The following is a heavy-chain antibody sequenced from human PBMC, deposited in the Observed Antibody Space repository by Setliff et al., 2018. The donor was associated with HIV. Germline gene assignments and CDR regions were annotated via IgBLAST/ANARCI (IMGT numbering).Heavy chain of an antibody. J-gene: IGHJ3*02. V-gene: IGHV7-4-1*02. D-gene: IGHD6-19*01. CDR3: ARGLIYISGWYRNSDAFDI. CDR1: GYTFTSYA. Sequence: ASVKVSCKESGYTFTSYARNWVRQAPGQGLEWMGWINTNTGKPTYAQGFTGRFVFSLDTSVSTAYLQISSLKAEDTAVYYCARGLIYISGWYRNSDAFDIWGQGTMVTVSS. CDR2: INTNTGKP.